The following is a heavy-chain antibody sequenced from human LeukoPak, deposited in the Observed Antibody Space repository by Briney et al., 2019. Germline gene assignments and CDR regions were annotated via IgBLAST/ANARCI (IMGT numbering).Heavy chain of an antibody. V-gene: IGHV1-69*05. CDR3: ATKDPYQLLFRDYYYYYMDV. Sequence: SVKVSCKASGGTFSSYAISWVRQALGQGLEWMGGIIPIFGTSNYAQKFQGRVTITTDESTSTAYMELSSLRSEDTAVYYCATKDPYQLLFRDYYYYYMDVWGKGTTVTVSS. D-gene: IGHD2-2*01. CDR1: GGTFSSYA. CDR2: IIPIFGTS. J-gene: IGHJ6*03.